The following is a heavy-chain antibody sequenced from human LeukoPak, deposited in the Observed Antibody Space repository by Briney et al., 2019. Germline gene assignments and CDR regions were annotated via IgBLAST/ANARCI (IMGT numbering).Heavy chain of an antibody. J-gene: IGHJ3*02. CDR3: ARVYYLAWEIHDAFDI. CDR1: GDSVSSNSAA. CDR2: TYYRSKWYN. D-gene: IGHD3-16*01. Sequence: SQTLSLTCAISGDSVSSNSAAWNWIRQSPSRGLEWLGRTYYRSKWYNDYAVSVKSRITINPDTSKNQFSLQLNSVTPEDTAVYYCARVYYLAWEIHDAFDIWGQGTMVTVSS. V-gene: IGHV6-1*01.